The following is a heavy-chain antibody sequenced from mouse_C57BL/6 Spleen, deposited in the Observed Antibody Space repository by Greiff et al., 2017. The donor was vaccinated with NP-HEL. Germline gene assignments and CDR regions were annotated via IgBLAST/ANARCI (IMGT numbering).Heavy chain of an antibody. D-gene: IGHD2-1*01. CDR2: ISDGGSYT. Sequence: EVKLVESGGGLVKPGGSLKLSCAASGFTFSSYAMSWVRQTPEKRLEWVATISDGGSYTYYPDNVKGRFTISRVNAKNNLYLQMSHLKSEDTAMYYCARIYYGNYPWFAYWGQGTLVTVSA. CDR3: ARIYYGNYPWFAY. J-gene: IGHJ3*01. CDR1: GFTFSSYA. V-gene: IGHV5-4*03.